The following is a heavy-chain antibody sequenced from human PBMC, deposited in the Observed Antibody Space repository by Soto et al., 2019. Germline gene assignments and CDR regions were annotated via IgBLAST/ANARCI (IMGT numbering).Heavy chain of an antibody. CDR3: TTGHY. Sequence: DVQLVESGGGLAKPGGSLRLSCRASGFTFSNMWMSWVRQAPGKGLEWVGRIKDKTDGGTTDYAVPVKGRVASSRDDSKSRLYLQMTSLKTDETAVYYCTTGHYWGQGTPVTVSS. J-gene: IGHJ4*02. CDR1: GFTFSNMW. V-gene: IGHV3-15*01. CDR2: IKDKTDGGTT.